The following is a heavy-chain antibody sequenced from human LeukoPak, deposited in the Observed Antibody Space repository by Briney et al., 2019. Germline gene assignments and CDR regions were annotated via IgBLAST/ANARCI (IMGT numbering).Heavy chain of an antibody. CDR1: GGSFSGYY. D-gene: IGHD2-15*01. V-gene: IGHV4-34*01. Sequence: PSETLSLTCAVYGGSFSGYYWSWIRQPPGKGLEWIGEINHSGSTNYNPSLESRVTISVDTSKNQFSLKLSSVTAADTAVYYCARPVAGAFVYWGQGTLVTVSS. CDR3: ARPVAGAFVY. J-gene: IGHJ4*02. CDR2: INHSGST.